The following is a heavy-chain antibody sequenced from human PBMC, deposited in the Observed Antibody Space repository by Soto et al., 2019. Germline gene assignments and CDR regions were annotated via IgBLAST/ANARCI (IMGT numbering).Heavy chain of an antibody. Sequence: SETLSLTCTVSGGSISSYYWSWIRKPPGKGLEWIGYIYYSGSTNYNPSLKSRVTISVDTSKNQFSLKLSSVTAADTAVYYCARGLTTATSPYDSWGQGTLVTVSS. V-gene: IGHV4-59*01. CDR3: ARGLTTATSPYDS. J-gene: IGHJ4*02. CDR1: GGSISSYY. CDR2: IYYSGST. D-gene: IGHD1-1*01.